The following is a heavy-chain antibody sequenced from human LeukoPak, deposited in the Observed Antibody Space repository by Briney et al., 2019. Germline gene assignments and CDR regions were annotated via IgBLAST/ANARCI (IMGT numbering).Heavy chain of an antibody. V-gene: IGHV3-66*04. J-gene: IGHJ4*02. CDR2: IYSGGST. Sequence: GGSLRLSCAASGFTVSSNYMSWVRQAPGKGLEWVSVIYSGGSTYYADSVKGRFTISRDNSKNTLYLQMNSLRAEDTAVYYCAKLRGPYSSSWYFDYWGQGTLVTVSS. CDR3: AKLRGPYSSSWYFDY. D-gene: IGHD6-13*01. CDR1: GFTVSSNY.